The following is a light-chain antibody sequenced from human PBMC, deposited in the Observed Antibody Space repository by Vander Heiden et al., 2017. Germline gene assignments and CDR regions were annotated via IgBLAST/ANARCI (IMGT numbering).Light chain of an antibody. Sequence: SYELIQPPSVSVSPGQTASITCSGDKLGDKYASWYQQKSGQSPVLVIYQDTKRPSGIPERFSASNSGNTATLTISGTRAMDEADFYCQTWDANTAIFGGGTKLIVL. CDR2: QDT. J-gene: IGLJ2*01. CDR3: QTWDANTAI. V-gene: IGLV3-1*01. CDR1: KLGDKY.